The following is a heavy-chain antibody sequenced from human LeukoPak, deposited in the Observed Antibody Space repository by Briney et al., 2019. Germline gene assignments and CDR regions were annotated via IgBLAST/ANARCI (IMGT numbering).Heavy chain of an antibody. J-gene: IGHJ6*02. CDR1: GYTFTRYV. CDR3: ARVEYSSPGGGYYYGMDV. V-gene: IGHV1-8*01. Sequence: DSVNVSCKASGYTFTRYVINWVRQATGQGREWMGWMNHNSGKTGYAQKFQGRVTMTRNTSISTAYMELSSLRSEDTAVYYCARVEYSSPGGGYYYGMDVWGQGTTVTVSS. D-gene: IGHD6-6*01. CDR2: MNHNSGKT.